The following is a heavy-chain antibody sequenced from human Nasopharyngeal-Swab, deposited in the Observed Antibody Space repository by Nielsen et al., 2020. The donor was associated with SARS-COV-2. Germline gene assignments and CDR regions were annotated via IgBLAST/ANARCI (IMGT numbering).Heavy chain of an antibody. CDR1: GFTFSSHS. J-gene: IGHJ2*01. CDR2: ISYNSGHI. V-gene: IGHV3-21*01. D-gene: IGHD1-26*01. Sequence: GSLRLSCAASGFTFSSHSMNWVRQAPGKGLEWVSHISYNSGHINYAESVKGRFTISRDNARKSLYLQMDSLRAEDTAVYYCARLVGAYKWYFDIWGRGTLVTVSS. CDR3: ARLVGAYKWYFDI.